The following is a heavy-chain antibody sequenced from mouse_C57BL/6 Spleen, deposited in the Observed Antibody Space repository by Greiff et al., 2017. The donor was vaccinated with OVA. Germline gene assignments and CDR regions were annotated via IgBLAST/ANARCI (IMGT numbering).Heavy chain of an antibody. J-gene: IGHJ4*01. CDR1: GYTFTSYW. CDR2: IDPSDSYT. V-gene: IGHV1-50*01. CDR3: AREGGGCMDY. Sequence: VQLQQPGAELVKPGASVKLSCKASGYTFTSYWMQWVKQRPGQGLEWIGEIDPSDSYTNYNQKFKGKATLTVDTSSSTAYMQLSSLTSEDSAVYYCAREGGGCMDYWGQGTSVTVSS.